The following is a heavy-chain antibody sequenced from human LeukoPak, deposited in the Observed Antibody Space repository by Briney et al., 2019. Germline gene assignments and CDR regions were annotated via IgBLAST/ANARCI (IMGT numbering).Heavy chain of an antibody. CDR2: IYYSGST. CDR1: GGSISSHY. CDR3: ARVKYCSSTSCYGTESWFDP. V-gene: IGHV4-59*11. D-gene: IGHD2-2*01. J-gene: IGHJ5*02. Sequence: SETLSLTCTVSGGSISSHYWSWIRQPPGKGREWIGYIYYSGSTNYNPSLKIRVTISVDTSKNQFSLKLSSVTAPDTAVYYCARVKYCSSTSCYGTESWFDPWGQGTLVTVSS.